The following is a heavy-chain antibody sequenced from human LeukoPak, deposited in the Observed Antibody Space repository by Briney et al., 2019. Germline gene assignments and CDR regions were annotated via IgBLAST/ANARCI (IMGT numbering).Heavy chain of an antibody. CDR3: AGDLITIFGVVITKTFDY. J-gene: IGHJ4*02. V-gene: IGHV3-21*01. CDR2: ISSSSSYI. CDR1: GFTFSSYS. D-gene: IGHD3-3*01. Sequence: GGSLRLSCAASGFTFSSYSMNWVRQAPGKGLEWVSSISSSSSYIYYADSVKGRFTISRDNAKNSLYLQMNSLRAEDTAVYYCAGDLITIFGVVITKTFDYWGQGTLVTVSS.